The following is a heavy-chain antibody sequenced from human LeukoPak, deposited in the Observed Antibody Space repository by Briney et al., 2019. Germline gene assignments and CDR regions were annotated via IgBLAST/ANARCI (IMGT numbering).Heavy chain of an antibody. CDR2: ISYDGSNK. J-gene: IGHJ3*02. CDR3: ARDSDSGGSFDI. V-gene: IGHV3-30-3*01. CDR1: GFTFSSYA. D-gene: IGHD3-22*01. Sequence: PGRSLRLACAASGFTFSSYAMHWVRQAPGKGLEWVAVISYDGSNKYYADSVKGRFTISRDNSKNTLYLQMNSLRAEDTAVYYCARDSDSGGSFDIWGQGTMVTVSS.